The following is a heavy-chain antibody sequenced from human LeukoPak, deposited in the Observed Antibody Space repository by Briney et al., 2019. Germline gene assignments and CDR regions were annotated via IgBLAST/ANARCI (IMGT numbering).Heavy chain of an antibody. V-gene: IGHV3-21*06. J-gene: IGHJ3*02. CDR3: ARGDVDYYDSSGSDAFYI. CDR2: ISSSGSHT. Sequence: GRSLSLSCATSGFTISPYSMSWVRQAPGKGLEWVACISSSGSHTYYADSVKGRFIISRDNAKNSMSLHINSLRVEDTAMYFCARGDVDYYDSSGSDAFYIWGQGIRVTFSS. D-gene: IGHD3-22*01. CDR1: GFTISPYS.